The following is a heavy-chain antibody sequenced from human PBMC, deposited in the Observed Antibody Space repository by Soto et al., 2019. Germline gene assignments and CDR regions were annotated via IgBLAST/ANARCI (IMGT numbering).Heavy chain of an antibody. CDR3: ARYGGRTFSELKFDY. D-gene: IGHD2-15*01. V-gene: IGHV5-51*01. Sequence: GESLTISCKGSGYDFYGFWIVWVRQMAGKGLEWMGTIYPDDSKIRYSPSFQGQVTISADKSISTAYLQWNRLKASDTAMYYCARYGGRTFSELKFDYWGQGTLVTVSS. CDR2: IYPDDSKI. J-gene: IGHJ4*02. CDR1: GYDFYGFW.